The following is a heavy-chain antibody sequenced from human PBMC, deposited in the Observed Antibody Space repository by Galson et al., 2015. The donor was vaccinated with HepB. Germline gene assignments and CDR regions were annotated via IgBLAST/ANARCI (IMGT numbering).Heavy chain of an antibody. Sequence: SVKVSCKASGYTFTSYGISWVRQAPGQGLEWMGWISAYNGNTNYAQKLQGRVTMTTDTSTSTAYMELRSLRSDDTAVYYCARDSRVVRQQLGDYFDYWGQGTLVTVSS. CDR3: ARDSRVVRQQLGDYFDY. J-gene: IGHJ4*02. V-gene: IGHV1-18*04. CDR2: ISAYNGNT. CDR1: GYTFTSYG. D-gene: IGHD6-13*01.